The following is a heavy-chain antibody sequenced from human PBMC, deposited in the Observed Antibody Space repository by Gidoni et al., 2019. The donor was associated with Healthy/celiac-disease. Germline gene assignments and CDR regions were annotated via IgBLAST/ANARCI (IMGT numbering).Heavy chain of an antibody. V-gene: IGHV6-1*01. J-gene: IGHJ5*02. Sequence: QVQLQQSGPGLVKPSQTLSLTCSISGDSVSSNSAAWNWIRQSPSRGLEWLGRTYYRSKWYNDYAVSVKSRITINPDTSKNQFSLQLNSVTPEDTAVYYCARDLRYYDSSGYYSDWFDPWGQGTLVTVSS. CDR3: ARDLRYYDSSGYYSDWFDP. D-gene: IGHD3-22*01. CDR1: GDSVSSNSAA. CDR2: TYYRSKWYN.